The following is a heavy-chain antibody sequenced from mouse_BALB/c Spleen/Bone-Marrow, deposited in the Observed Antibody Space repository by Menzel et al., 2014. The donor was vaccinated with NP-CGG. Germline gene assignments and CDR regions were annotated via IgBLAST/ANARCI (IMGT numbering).Heavy chain of an antibody. V-gene: IGHV1S135*01. J-gene: IGHJ4*01. CDR3: ARSYDCYPYAMNY. Sequence: VQLQQSGPELMKPGASVKISCKASGYLFTSYYMHWVKQSHGESLEWIGYFDPFNGGTSYNQKFKGKATLTVDESSSTAYMHLSSLTSEDSAVYFCARSYDCYPYAMNYWGQGTSVTVSS. D-gene: IGHD2-3*01. CDR2: FDPFNGGT. CDR1: GYLFTSYY.